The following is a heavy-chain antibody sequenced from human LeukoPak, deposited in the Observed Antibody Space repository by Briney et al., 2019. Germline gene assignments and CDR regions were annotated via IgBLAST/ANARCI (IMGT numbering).Heavy chain of an antibody. D-gene: IGHD2-21*01. CDR2: IYYSGST. J-gene: IGHJ6*03. CDR3: ARGPKRPILFNTIRYYYYMDV. Sequence: PSETLSLTCTVSGGSISSSSYYWGWIRQPPGKGLEWIGSIYYSGSTHDNPSLKSRVTISVDTSKNQFSLKLSSVTAADTAVYYCARGPKRPILFNTIRYYYYMDVWGKGTTVTVSS. V-gene: IGHV4-39*01. CDR1: GGSISSSSYY.